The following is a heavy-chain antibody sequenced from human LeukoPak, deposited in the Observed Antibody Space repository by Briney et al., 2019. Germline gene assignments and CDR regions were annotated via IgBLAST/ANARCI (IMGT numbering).Heavy chain of an antibody. V-gene: IGHV4-59*01. CDR2: IYYSGST. J-gene: IGHJ4*02. CDR3: ARDNSDY. CDR1: GGSISSYY. Sequence: SQTLSLTCTVSGGSISSYYWSWIRQPPGKGLEWIGYIYYSGSTNYNPSLKSRVTISVDTSKNQFSLKLSSVTAADTAVYYCARDNSDYWGQGTLVTVSS.